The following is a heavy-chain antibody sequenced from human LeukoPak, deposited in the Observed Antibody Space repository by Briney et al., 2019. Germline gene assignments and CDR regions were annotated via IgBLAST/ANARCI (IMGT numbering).Heavy chain of an antibody. Sequence: GGSLRLSCAASGFTFSSYWMSWVRQAPGKGLEWVANIKQDGSEKYYVDSVKGRFTISRDNAKNSLYLQMNSLRAEDTAVYYCASALTADYYDSSGPFDYWGQGTLVTVSS. D-gene: IGHD3-22*01. CDR3: ASALTADYYDSSGPFDY. V-gene: IGHV3-7*01. J-gene: IGHJ4*02. CDR1: GFTFSSYW. CDR2: IKQDGSEK.